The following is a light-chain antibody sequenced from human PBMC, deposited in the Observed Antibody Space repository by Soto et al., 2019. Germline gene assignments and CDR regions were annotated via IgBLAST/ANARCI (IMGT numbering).Light chain of an antibody. CDR2: LNNDGSH. V-gene: IGLV4-69*01. Sequence: QLVLTQSPSASASLGASVKLTCTLSSGHSSYAIAWHQKQPGKGPRYLMDLNNDGSHTKGDGIPDRFSGSKSGNTASLTISGLQAEDEADYYCSSYTSSSTLVFGTGTKLTVL. CDR1: SGHSSYA. J-gene: IGLJ1*01. CDR3: SSYTSSSTLV.